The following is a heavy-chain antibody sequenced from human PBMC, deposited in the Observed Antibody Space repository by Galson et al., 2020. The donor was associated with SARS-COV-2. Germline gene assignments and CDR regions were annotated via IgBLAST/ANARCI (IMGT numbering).Heavy chain of an antibody. Sequence: SVKVPCKASGGTFSSYAISWVRQAPGQGLEWMGGIIPIFGTANYAQKFQGRVTITADESTSTAYMELSSLRSEDTAVYYCARVPNPTPVGGSSGYSGPSRSFYYYYGMDVWGQGTTFIVSS. CDR1: GGTFSSYA. D-gene: IGHD3-22*01. CDR2: IIPIFGTA. J-gene: IGHJ6*02. V-gene: IGHV1-69*13. CDR3: ARVPNPTPVGGSSGYSGPSRSFYYYYGMDV.